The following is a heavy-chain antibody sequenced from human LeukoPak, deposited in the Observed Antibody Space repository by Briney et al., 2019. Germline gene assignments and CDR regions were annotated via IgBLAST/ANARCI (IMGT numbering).Heavy chain of an antibody. Sequence: PSETLSLTCTVSGGSISSYYWSWIRQPPGKGLEWIGYIYYSGSTNYNPSLKSRVTISVDTSKNQFSLKLSSVTAADTAVYYCARAVSSTSGSFDLWGRGTLVTVSS. J-gene: IGHJ2*01. CDR3: ARAVSSTSGSFDL. D-gene: IGHD3-10*01. CDR1: GGSISSYY. V-gene: IGHV4-59*01. CDR2: IYYSGST.